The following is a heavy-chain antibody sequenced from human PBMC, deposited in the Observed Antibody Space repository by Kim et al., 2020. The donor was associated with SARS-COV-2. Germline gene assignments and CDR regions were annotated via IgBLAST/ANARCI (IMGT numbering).Heavy chain of an antibody. Sequence: GGSLRLSCAASGFTFSSYSMNWVRQAPGKGLEWVSSISSSSSYIYYADSVKGRFTISRDNAKNSLYLQMNSLRAEDTAVYYCATLGHCSGGSCHWGQGTLVTVSS. CDR3: ATLGHCSGGSCH. D-gene: IGHD2-15*01. V-gene: IGHV3-21*01. J-gene: IGHJ4*02. CDR1: GFTFSSYS. CDR2: ISSSSSYI.